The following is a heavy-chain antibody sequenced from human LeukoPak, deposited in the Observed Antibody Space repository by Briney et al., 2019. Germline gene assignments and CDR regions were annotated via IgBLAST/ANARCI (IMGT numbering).Heavy chain of an antibody. D-gene: IGHD2-2*01. Sequence: ASVKVSCKASGYTFTGYYMHWVRQAPGQGLEWMGWINPNSGGTNYAQKFQGRVTMTSDTSISTAYMELSSLRSDDTAVYYCARDHCTSINCYEYKYYGMDVWGQGTTVTVSS. CDR3: ARDHCTSINCYEYKYYGMDV. CDR2: INPNSGGT. V-gene: IGHV1-2*02. J-gene: IGHJ6*02. CDR1: GYTFTGYY.